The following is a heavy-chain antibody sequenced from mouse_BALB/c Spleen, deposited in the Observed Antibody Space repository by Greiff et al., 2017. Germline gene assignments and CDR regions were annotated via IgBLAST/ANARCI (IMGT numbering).Heavy chain of an antibody. CDR1: GYTFTSYV. J-gene: IGHJ1*01. CDR3: ARELLPFDV. V-gene: IGHV1-14*01. D-gene: IGHD1-1*01. CDR2: INPYNDGT. Sequence: EVQVVESGPELVKPGASVKMSCKASGYTFTSYVMHWVKQTPGQGLEWIGYINPYNDGTKYNEKFKGKATLTSDKSSSTAYMELSSLTSEDSAVYYCARELLPFDVWGAGTTVTVSS.